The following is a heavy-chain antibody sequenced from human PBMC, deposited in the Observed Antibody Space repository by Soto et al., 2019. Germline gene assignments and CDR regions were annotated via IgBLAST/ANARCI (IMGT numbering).Heavy chain of an antibody. CDR1: GGSISSYY. Sequence: PSETLSLTCTVSGGSISSYYWSWIRQPPGKGLEWIGYIYYSGSTNYNPSLKSRVTISVDTSKNQFSLKLSSVTAAGTAVYYCARTYSSSWSPYYFDYWGQGTLVTVSS. V-gene: IGHV4-59*01. J-gene: IGHJ4*02. D-gene: IGHD6-13*01. CDR2: IYYSGST. CDR3: ARTYSSSWSPYYFDY.